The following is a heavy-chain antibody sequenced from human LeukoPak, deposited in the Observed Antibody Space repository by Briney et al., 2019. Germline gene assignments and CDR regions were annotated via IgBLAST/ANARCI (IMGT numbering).Heavy chain of an antibody. J-gene: IGHJ2*01. D-gene: IGHD3-9*01. CDR2: IHYSGST. V-gene: IGHV4-59*01. Sequence: SETLSLTCTVSGGSISGFYWSWILQAPGRGLEWIGYIHYSGSTNYSPSLNSRVTISVDTSKNQFSLKLCSVSAADTAVYYCARDSSGYDSSWYFDFWGRGTLVTVSS. CDR1: GGSISGFY. CDR3: ARDSSGYDSSWYFDF.